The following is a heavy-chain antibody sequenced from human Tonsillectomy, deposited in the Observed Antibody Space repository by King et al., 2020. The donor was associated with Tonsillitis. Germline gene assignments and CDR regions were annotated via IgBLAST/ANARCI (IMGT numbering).Heavy chain of an antibody. D-gene: IGHD5-18*01. CDR2: IYYSGNT. V-gene: IGHV4-59*01. CDR1: GGSINSYY. J-gene: IGHJ2*01. Sequence: QLQESGPRLVKPSETLSLTCTVSGGSINSYYCSWIRQPPGKGLEWIGYIYYSGNTNYNPSLKSRVTMSVDTSKNQFSLRVTSVTAADTAVYYCATSDTYGRWYFDLWGRGTLVTVSS. CDR3: ATSDTYGRWYFDL.